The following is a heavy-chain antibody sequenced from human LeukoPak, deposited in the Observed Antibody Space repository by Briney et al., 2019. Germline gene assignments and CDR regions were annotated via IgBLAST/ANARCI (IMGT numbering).Heavy chain of an antibody. CDR3: ARRPYGSRSYEDY. CDR2: IFCSGST. D-gene: IGHD3-10*01. Sequence: PQTPCLTCTVSGGSISSEDYYWSWIRQPPGKGLEWMGYIFCSGSTYYTPSLKSRLTISVDMSKNQFSLKLSSVTAADTAVYYCARRPYGSRSYEDYWGEGTRVPLSS. J-gene: IGHJ4*02. V-gene: IGHV4-30-4*01. CDR1: GGSISSEDYY.